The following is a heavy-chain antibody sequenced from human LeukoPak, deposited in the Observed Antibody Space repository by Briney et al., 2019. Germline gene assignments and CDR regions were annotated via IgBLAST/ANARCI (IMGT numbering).Heavy chain of an antibody. CDR2: ISGSGGST. V-gene: IGHV3-23*01. D-gene: IGHD6-13*01. J-gene: IGHJ4*02. CDR3: ARDGVLESSSWYTGGDY. CDR1: GFTFSNYA. Sequence: PGGSLRLSCVASGFTFSNYAMSWVRRTPGKGLEWVSSISGSGGSTHYADSVKGRFTISRDNSKNTLYLQMNSLRAEDTAVYYCARDGVLESSSWYTGGDYWGQGTLVTVSS.